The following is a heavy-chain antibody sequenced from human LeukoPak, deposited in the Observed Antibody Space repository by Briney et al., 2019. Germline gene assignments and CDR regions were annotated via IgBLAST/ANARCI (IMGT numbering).Heavy chain of an antibody. CDR1: GGSFSGYY. J-gene: IGHJ4*02. CDR2: INHGGST. V-gene: IGHV4-34*01. Sequence: PSETLSLTCAVYGGSFSGYYWSWIRQPPGKGLEWIGEINHGGSTNYNPSLKSRVTISVDTSKNQFSLKLSSVTAADTAVYYCARGSSGWAAAVDYWGQGTLVTVSS. D-gene: IGHD6-19*01. CDR3: ARGSSGWAAAVDY.